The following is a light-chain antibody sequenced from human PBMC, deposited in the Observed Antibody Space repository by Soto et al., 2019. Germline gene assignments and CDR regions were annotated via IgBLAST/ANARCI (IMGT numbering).Light chain of an antibody. CDR2: GAS. CDR1: QSISSTY. CDR3: QQYNIWPPWT. Sequence: EIVLTQSPGTLSLSPGESATLSCRASQSISSTYLTWYHQRPGQAPRLLIYGASTRATGVPARFSGSGSGTDFTLTISSLQSEDFAVYYCQQYNIWPPWTFGQGTKVDIK. J-gene: IGKJ1*01. V-gene: IGKV3-15*01.